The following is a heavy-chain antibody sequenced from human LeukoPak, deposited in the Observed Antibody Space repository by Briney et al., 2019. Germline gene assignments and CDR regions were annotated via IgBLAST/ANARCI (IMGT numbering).Heavy chain of an antibody. J-gene: IGHJ5*02. CDR2: ISSNGGST. Sequence: GGSLRPSCAASGFTFSSYAMHWVRQAPGKGLEYVSTISSNGGSTYYANSVKGRFTISRDNSKNTLYLQMGSLRAEDMAVYYCARHGTIFGVFTTIGDWFDPWGQGTQVTVYS. CDR3: ARHGTIFGVFTTIGDWFDP. CDR1: GFTFSSYA. V-gene: IGHV3-64*01. D-gene: IGHD3-3*01.